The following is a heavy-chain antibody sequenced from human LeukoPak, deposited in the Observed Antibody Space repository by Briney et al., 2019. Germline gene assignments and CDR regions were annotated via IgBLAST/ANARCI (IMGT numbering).Heavy chain of an antibody. CDR3: ASRGRTTVVTPQSNSDY. D-gene: IGHD4-23*01. V-gene: IGHV3-66*01. J-gene: IGHJ4*02. CDR1: GFTVSSNY. Sequence: GGSLRLSCAASGFTVSSNYMSWVRQAPGKGLEWVSVIYSGGSTYYADSVKGRFTISRDNSKNTLYLQMNSLRAEDTAVYYCASRGRTTVVTPQSNSDYWGQGTLVTVSS. CDR2: IYSGGST.